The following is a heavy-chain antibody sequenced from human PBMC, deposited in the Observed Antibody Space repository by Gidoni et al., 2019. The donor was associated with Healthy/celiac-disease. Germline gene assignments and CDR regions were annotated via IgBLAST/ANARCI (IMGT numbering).Heavy chain of an antibody. D-gene: IGHD3-3*01. CDR1: GTPCSRYE. Sequence: EVQLVESGGVLVPPGGSLRLSCADSGTPCSRYEMNWVRQAPGKGLEWVSYISSSGSTIYYADSVKGRFTISRDNAKNSLYLQMNSLRAEDTAVYYCARDGLLEWLLHDAFDIWGQGTMVTVSS. CDR3: ARDGLLEWLLHDAFDI. J-gene: IGHJ3*02. CDR2: ISSSGSTI. V-gene: IGHV3-48*03.